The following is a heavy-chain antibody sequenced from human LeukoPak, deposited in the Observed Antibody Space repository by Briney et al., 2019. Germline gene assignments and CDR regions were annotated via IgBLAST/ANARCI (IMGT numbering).Heavy chain of an antibody. Sequence: SETLSLTCTVSGGSISSSSYYWGWIRQPPGKGLEWIGSIYYSGSTYYNPSLKSRVTISVDTSKNQFSLKLSSVTAADTAVYYCARYDSSTRAFDPWGQGTLVTVSS. CDR3: ARYDSSTRAFDP. CDR1: GGSISSSSYY. D-gene: IGHD3-22*01. J-gene: IGHJ5*02. CDR2: IYYSGST. V-gene: IGHV4-39*01.